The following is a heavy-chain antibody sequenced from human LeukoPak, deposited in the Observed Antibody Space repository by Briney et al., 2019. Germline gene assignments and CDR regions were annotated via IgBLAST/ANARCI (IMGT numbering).Heavy chain of an antibody. Sequence: KPSETLSLTCTVSGDSTSSYYWSWIRQPPGKGLEWIGYIYNSGSTNYNPSLKSRVTISVDTSKNQFSLKLSSVTAADTAVYYCARSLAYSSSWGVYFQHWGQGTLVTVSS. CDR2: IYNSGST. D-gene: IGHD6-13*01. V-gene: IGHV4-59*01. CDR3: ARSLAYSSSWGVYFQH. CDR1: GDSTSSYY. J-gene: IGHJ1*01.